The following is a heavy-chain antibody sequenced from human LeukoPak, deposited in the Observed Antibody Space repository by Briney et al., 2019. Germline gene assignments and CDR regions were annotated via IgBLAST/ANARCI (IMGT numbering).Heavy chain of an antibody. V-gene: IGHV1-2*02. D-gene: IGHD1-26*01. J-gene: IGHJ4*02. CDR3: AREVVGARAFDY. CDR2: INPNSGGT. Sequence: ASVKVSCKASGYTFTSYDINWVRQAPGQGLEWMGWINPNSGGTNYAQKFQGRVTMTRDTSISTAYMELSSLRSEDTAVYYCAREVVGARAFDYWGQGTLVTVSS. CDR1: GYTFTSYD.